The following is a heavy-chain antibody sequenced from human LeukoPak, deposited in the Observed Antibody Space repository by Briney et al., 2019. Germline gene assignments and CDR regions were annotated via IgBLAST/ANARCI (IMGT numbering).Heavy chain of an antibody. CDR1: GGSISSYY. CDR3: ARDRGIAYCGGDCYLNWFDP. CDR2: IYTSEST. V-gene: IGHV4-4*07. J-gene: IGHJ5*02. Sequence: SETLSLTCTVSGGSISSYYWSWIRQPAGKGLEWIGRIYTSESTNYNPSLKSRVTMSVDTSKNQFSLKLSSVTAADTAVYYCARDRGIAYCGGDCYLNWFDPWGQGTLVTVSS. D-gene: IGHD2-21*02.